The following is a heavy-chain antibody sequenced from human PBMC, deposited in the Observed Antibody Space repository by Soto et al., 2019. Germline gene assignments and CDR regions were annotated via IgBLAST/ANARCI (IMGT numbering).Heavy chain of an antibody. Sequence: XGSLRLSCSASGFTFSSYAMSWVRQAPGKGLEWVSAISGSGGSTYYADSVKGRFTISRDNSKNTLYLQMNSLRAEDTAVYYCAKDNASGYSSGWYGPAENNYFDYWGQGTLVTVSS. D-gene: IGHD6-19*01. CDR1: GFTFSSYA. CDR3: AKDNASGYSSGWYGPAENNYFDY. V-gene: IGHV3-23*01. J-gene: IGHJ4*02. CDR2: ISGSGGST.